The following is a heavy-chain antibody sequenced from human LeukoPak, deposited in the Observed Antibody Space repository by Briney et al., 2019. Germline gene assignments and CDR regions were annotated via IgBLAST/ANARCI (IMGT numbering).Heavy chain of an antibody. V-gene: IGHV3-74*01. J-gene: IGHJ4*02. CDR1: GFTFSSYW. D-gene: IGHD5-18*01. CDR2: IKNDGSST. Sequence: GGSLRLSCAASGFTFSSYWMHWVRQAPGKGLVWVSRIKNDGSSTTYADSVKGRFTISRDNAKNTVYLQMNSLRDEDTAVYYCAKDPSYVDTAMTHYFDNWGQGTLVTVSS. CDR3: AKDPSYVDTAMTHYFDN.